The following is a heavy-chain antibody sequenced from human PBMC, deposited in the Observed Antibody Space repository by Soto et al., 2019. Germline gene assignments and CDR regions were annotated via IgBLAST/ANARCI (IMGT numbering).Heavy chain of an antibody. V-gene: IGHV4-34*01. CDR1: GGSFSGYY. J-gene: IGHJ6*04. D-gene: IGHD3-10*01. CDR2: INHSGST. CDR3: ARASYYYGSGELDV. Sequence: NPSETLSLTCAVYGGSFSGYYWSWIRQPPGKGLEWIGEINHSGSTNYNPSLKSRVTISVDTSKNQFSLKLSSVTAADTAVYYCARASYYYGSGELDVWGKGTTVTVSS.